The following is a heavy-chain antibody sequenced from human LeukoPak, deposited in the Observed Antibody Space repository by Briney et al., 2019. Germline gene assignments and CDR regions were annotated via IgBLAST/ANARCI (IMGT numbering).Heavy chain of an antibody. CDR1: GFTFSSYG. V-gene: IGHV3-23*01. D-gene: IGHD1-26*01. Sequence: GGSLRLSCAASGFTFSSYGMSWVRQAPGKGLEWVSAISGSGGSAYYADSVKGRFTISRDNSKNTLYLQMNSLRAEDTAVYYCAKDIVGATAFDIWGQGTMVTVSS. J-gene: IGHJ3*02. CDR2: ISGSGGSA. CDR3: AKDIVGATAFDI.